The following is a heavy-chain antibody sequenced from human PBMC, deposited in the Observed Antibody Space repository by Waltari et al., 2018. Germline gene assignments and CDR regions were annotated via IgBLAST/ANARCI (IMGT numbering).Heavy chain of an antibody. J-gene: IGHJ6*03. V-gene: IGHV4-38-2*02. D-gene: IGHD5-12*01. CDR1: GYSISSGYY. Sequence: QVQLQESGPGLVKPSETLSLTCAVSGYSISSGYYWGWIRQPPGKGLEWIGSIYHSGSTYYNPSLNSRVTISVDTSKNQFSLKLSSVTAADTAVYYCARDSRYSGYYYYMDVWGKGTTVTVSS. CDR2: IYHSGST. CDR3: ARDSRYSGYYYYMDV.